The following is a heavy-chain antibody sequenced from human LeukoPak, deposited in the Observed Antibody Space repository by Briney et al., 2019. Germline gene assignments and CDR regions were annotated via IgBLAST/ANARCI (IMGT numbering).Heavy chain of an antibody. CDR1: GFTFSSYA. D-gene: IGHD2/OR15-2a*01. CDR2: ISGSGGST. CDR3: AKVVFYISPPIDAFDI. V-gene: IGHV3-23*01. J-gene: IGHJ3*02. Sequence: QPGESLRLSCAAAGFTFSSYAMSWVRQAPGKGLEWVSAISGSGGSTYYADSVKGRFTTSRDNSKNTLYLQMNSLRAEDTAVYYCAKVVFYISPPIDAFDIWGQGTMVTVSS.